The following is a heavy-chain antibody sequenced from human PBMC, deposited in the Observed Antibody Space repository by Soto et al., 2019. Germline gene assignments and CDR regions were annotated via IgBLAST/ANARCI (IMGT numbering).Heavy chain of an antibody. D-gene: IGHD6-19*01. J-gene: IGHJ4*02. Sequence: SETLSLTCTVSGGSISSYYWSWIRQPPGKGLEWIGYINYSGSTIYSPSLKSRVTMSVDMSKNQFSLRLNSVTATDTAVYYCARHEGSGWPFDYWGQGTLVTVSS. CDR1: GGSISSYY. CDR2: INYSGST. CDR3: ARHEGSGWPFDY. V-gene: IGHV4-59*08.